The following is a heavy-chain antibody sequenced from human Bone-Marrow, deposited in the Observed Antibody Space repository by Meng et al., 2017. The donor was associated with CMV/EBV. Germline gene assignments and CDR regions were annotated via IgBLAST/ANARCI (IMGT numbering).Heavy chain of an antibody. CDR3: ARDIGCSSTSCYSGGT. D-gene: IGHD2-2*01. Sequence: ASVKVSCKASGYTFTSYYMHWVRQAPGQGLEWMGIINHSGGSTSYAQKFQGRVTMTRDTSTSTVYMELSSLRSEDTAVYYCARDIGCSSTSCYSGGTWGHGTLVTVSS. J-gene: IGHJ4*03. CDR1: GYTFTSYY. CDR2: INHSGGST. V-gene: IGHV1-46*01.